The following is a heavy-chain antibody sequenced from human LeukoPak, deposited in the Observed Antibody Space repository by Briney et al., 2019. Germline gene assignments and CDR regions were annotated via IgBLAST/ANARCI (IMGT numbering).Heavy chain of an antibody. J-gene: IGHJ4*02. CDR2: IYYSGST. V-gene: IGHV4-59*01. CDR3: ARDVGGSSGFDY. D-gene: IGHD6-6*01. Sequence: SETLSLTCTVSGGSISSYYWSWIRQPPGKGLEWIGYIYYSGSTNYNPSLKSRVTISVDTSKNQFSLKLSSVTAADTAVYYCARDVGGSSGFDYWGQGTLVTVSS. CDR1: GGSISSYY.